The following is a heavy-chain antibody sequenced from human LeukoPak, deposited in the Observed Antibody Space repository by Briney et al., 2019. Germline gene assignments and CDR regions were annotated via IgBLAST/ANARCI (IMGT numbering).Heavy chain of an antibody. J-gene: IGHJ4*02. CDR2: ISSNGGST. D-gene: IGHD2-2*01. CDR3: VKTPGLYCSSTSCPYYFDY. V-gene: IGHV3-64D*06. CDR1: GFTFSSYA. Sequence: GGSLRLSCSASGFTFSSYAMHWVRQAPGKGLEYVSAISSNGGSTYYADSVKGRFTISRDNSKNTLYLQMSSLRAVDTAVYYCVKTPGLYCSSTSCPYYFDYWGQGTLVTVSS.